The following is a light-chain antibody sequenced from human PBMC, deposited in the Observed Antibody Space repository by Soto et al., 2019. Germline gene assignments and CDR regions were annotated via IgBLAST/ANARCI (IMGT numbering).Light chain of an antibody. J-gene: IGKJ1*01. V-gene: IGKV1-27*01. CDR2: AAS. Sequence: DNQMTQSPSSLSASVGDRVTITCRASQGISYYLAWYQQKPGKVPKLLIYAASTLQSGVPSRFSGSGSGTDFTLTISSLQPEDVATYYCQKYNRPPWTFGPGTKVEVK. CDR3: QKYNRPPWT. CDR1: QGISYY.